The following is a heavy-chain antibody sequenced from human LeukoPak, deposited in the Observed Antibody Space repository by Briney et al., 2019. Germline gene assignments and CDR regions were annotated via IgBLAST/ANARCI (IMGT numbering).Heavy chain of an antibody. CDR3: ATLGFTVTTVGY. CDR2: IYSGGST. CDR1: GFTVSSNY. J-gene: IGHJ4*02. Sequence: PGGSLRLSCAASGFTVSSNYMSWVRQAPGKGLEWVSVIYSGGSTYYADSVKGRFTISRDNSKNSLYLQMNSLRAEDTAVYYCATLGFTVTTVGYWGQGTLVTVSS. V-gene: IGHV3-53*01. D-gene: IGHD4-17*01.